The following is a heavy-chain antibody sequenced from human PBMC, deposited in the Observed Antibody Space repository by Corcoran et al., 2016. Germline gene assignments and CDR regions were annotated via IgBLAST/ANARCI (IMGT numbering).Heavy chain of an antibody. D-gene: IGHD6-19*01. V-gene: IGHV4-34*01. J-gene: IGHJ5*02. CDR1: GGSFSGYY. CDR3: ARRGVSIAVAGTRFDP. CDR2: INHSGST. Sequence: QVQLQQWGAGLLKPSETLSLTCAVYGGSFSGYYWSWIRQPPGKGLEWIGEINHSGSTNYNPSLKSRVTISVDTSKNQFSLKLSSVTAADTAVYYCARRGVSIAVAGTRFDPWGQGTLVTVSS.